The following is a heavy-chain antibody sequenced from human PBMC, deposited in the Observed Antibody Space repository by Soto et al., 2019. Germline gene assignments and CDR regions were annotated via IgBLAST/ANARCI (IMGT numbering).Heavy chain of an antibody. D-gene: IGHD3-16*01. CDR2: IYPGDSDT. J-gene: IGHJ6*02. Sequence: PGESLKISCQGSGYNFLNYWIAWVRQMPGKGLEWMGSIYPGDSDTRYSPSFQGQVTISADESIRTAYLQWSSLKAADTAMYYCARHDAGHVGGGPKGMDVWGQGTTVTVYS. CDR1: GYNFLNYW. V-gene: IGHV5-51*01. CDR3: ARHDAGHVGGGPKGMDV.